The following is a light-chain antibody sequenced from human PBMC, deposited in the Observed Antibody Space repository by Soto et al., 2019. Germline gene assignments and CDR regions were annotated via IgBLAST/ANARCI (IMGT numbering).Light chain of an antibody. CDR1: QSISTY. Sequence: DIQMTQSPSSLSASVGDRVTITCRASQSISTYLSWYQQKPGKAPKLLIYGASSLHSGVPSGFSGSGSGTDFTLTITSLQPEDFATYYGQQTYSTPPTFGQGTKLEIK. J-gene: IGKJ2*01. CDR3: QQTYSTPPT. V-gene: IGKV1-39*01. CDR2: GAS.